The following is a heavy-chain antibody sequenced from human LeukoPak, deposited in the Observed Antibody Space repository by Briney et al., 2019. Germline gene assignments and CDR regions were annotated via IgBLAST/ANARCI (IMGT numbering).Heavy chain of an antibody. CDR1: GFTFSSYG. V-gene: IGHV3-30*18. J-gene: IGHJ4*02. CDR2: ISYDGSNK. Sequence: GGSLRLSCAASGFTFSSYGMHWVRQAPGKGLEWVAVISYDGSNKYYADSVKGRFTISRVNSKNTLYLQMNSLRAEDTAVYYCAKGDYDSSGYPDYWGQGTLVTVSS. D-gene: IGHD3-22*01. CDR3: AKGDYDSSGYPDY.